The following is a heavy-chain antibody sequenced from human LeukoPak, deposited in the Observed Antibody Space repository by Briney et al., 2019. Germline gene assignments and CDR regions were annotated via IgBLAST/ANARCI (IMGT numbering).Heavy chain of an antibody. J-gene: IGHJ3*02. CDR2: IYYSGST. CDR3: ARSGSSWSLDAFDI. V-gene: IGHV4-59*08. D-gene: IGHD6-13*01. Sequence: SETLSLTCTVSGGSISSYYWSWIRQPPGKGLELIGYIYYSGSTNYNPSLKSRVTMSVDTSKNQFSLKLSSVTAADTAVYYCARSGSSWSLDAFDIWGQGTMVTVSS. CDR1: GGSISSYY.